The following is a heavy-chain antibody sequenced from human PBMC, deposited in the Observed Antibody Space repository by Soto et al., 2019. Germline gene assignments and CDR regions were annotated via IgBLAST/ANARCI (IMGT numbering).Heavy chain of an antibody. CDR2: ISYDGGSK. CDR1: EVTFSSYA. V-gene: IGHV3-30-3*01. CDR3: ARGGPRSTYFYFGMDV. Sequence: PGGSLRLSCAASEVTFSSYALHWVRQAPGKGLEWVALISYDGGSKHYADSVKGRCTISRDNAKNTVYLEMSSLRPADTAVYYCARGGPRSTYFYFGMDVWGQGTTVTVSS. J-gene: IGHJ6*02. D-gene: IGHD3-16*01.